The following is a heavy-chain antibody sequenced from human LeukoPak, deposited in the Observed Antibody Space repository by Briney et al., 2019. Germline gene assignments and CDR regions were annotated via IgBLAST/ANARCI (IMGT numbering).Heavy chain of an antibody. CDR3: ARVSSYGSGSYYHYYFDY. V-gene: IGHV3-53*01. Sequence: PGGSLRLSCAASGFTVSSNYMSWVRQAPGKGLEWVSVIYSGGTTSYADSVKGRFTISRDNSKNTLFLQLNSLRAEDTAVYHCARVSSYGSGSYYHYYFDYWGQGTLVTVSS. J-gene: IGHJ4*02. CDR1: GFTVSSNY. CDR2: IYSGGTT. D-gene: IGHD3-10*01.